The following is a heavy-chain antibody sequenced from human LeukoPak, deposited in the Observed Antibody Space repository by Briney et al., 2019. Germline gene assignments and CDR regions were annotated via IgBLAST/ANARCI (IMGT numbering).Heavy chain of an antibody. Sequence: ASVKVSCKASGYTFTAYYIHWVRQAPGQGPEWMGWINPNSGGTNYAQKFQGRVTMTRDTSISTAYMELSRLKSDDTAVYYCASSYTQLWLHFQHWGQGTLVTVSS. V-gene: IGHV1-2*02. CDR1: GYTFTAYY. CDR3: ASSYTQLWLHFQH. CDR2: INPNSGGT. D-gene: IGHD5-18*01. J-gene: IGHJ1*01.